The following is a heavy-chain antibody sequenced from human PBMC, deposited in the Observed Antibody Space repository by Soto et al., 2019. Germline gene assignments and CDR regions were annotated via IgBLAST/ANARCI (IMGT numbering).Heavy chain of an antibody. CDR3: VRDKPISYSSSYYSFDT. J-gene: IGHJ5*02. D-gene: IGHD6-13*01. CDR2: ISGSGIGT. V-gene: IGHV3-23*01. Sequence: EVQLLESGGGLAQPGGSLRLSCAASGFTFRSYAMSWVRQAPGKGLEWVSDISGSGIGTYYTDSVKGRFTISRDNSNNTLFLQMNSLRVDDTALYYCVRDKPISYSSSYYSFDTWGQGTLVTVSS. CDR1: GFTFRSYA.